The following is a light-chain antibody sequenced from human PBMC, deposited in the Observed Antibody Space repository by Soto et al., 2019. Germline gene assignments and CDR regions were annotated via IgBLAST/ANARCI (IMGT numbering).Light chain of an antibody. Sequence: DIQITHSPSSLSASVGDRVTITCRSSQDINNYLAWYQQKPGKVPKLLIYGASTLHSGVPSRFSGSGSGTDFTLTISRLQPGDVATYYCQTYNSAPLTLGGGTKVDIK. CDR2: GAS. V-gene: IGKV1-27*01. CDR3: QTYNSAPLT. CDR1: QDINNY. J-gene: IGKJ4*01.